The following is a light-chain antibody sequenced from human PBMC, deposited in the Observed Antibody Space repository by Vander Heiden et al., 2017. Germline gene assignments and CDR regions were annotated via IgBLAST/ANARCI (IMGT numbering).Light chain of an antibody. Sequence: QSVLTQPPSASGTPGQRVTISCSGSSSNIGSNTVNWYQQLPGTAPKRLIVSNNQRPSGVPDRFSGSKSGTSASLEISGLQSEDEADDYCAESDDSLNGWVFGGGTKLTVL. CDR3: AESDDSLNGWV. J-gene: IGLJ3*02. CDR2: SNN. CDR1: SSNIGSNT. V-gene: IGLV1-44*01.